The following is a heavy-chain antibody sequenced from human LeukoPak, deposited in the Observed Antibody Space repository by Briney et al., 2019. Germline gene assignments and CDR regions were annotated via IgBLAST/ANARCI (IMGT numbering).Heavy chain of an antibody. V-gene: IGHV4-59*12. CDR2: IYYSGSI. J-gene: IGHJ4*02. D-gene: IGHD3-22*01. Sequence: SETLSLTCTVSGGSISSYYWSWIRQPPGKGLEWIGYIYYSGSINYNPSLKSRVTISVDTSKNQFSLKLSSVTAADTAVYYCAGDSYYDSANLFYWGQGALVTVSS. CDR1: GGSISSYY. CDR3: AGDSYYDSANLFY.